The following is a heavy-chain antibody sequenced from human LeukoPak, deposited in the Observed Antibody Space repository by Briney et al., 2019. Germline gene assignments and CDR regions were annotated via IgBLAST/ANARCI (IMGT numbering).Heavy chain of an antibody. Sequence: PSETLSLTCTVSGGSIRSYYWSWLRQPPGKGLEWIGYIYYSGSTNYNPSLKSRVTISVDTSKNQFSLKLRSVTAADTAVYYCARQYDHEPFDYWGQGTLVTVSS. CDR2: IYYSGST. J-gene: IGHJ4*02. D-gene: IGHD3-16*01. V-gene: IGHV4-59*01. CDR3: ARQYDHEPFDY. CDR1: GGSIRSYY.